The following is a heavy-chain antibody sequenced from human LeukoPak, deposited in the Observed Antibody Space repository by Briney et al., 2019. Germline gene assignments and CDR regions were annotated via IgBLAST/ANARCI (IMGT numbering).Heavy chain of an antibody. D-gene: IGHD3-10*01. J-gene: IGHJ4*02. CDR3: ANTYFYASANY. CDR2: ISNDGSNK. V-gene: IGHV3-30*18. CDR1: GFTFSSYG. Sequence: GGSLRLSCAASGFTFSSYGMHWVRQAPGKGLEWVAVISNDGSNKYYADSVKGRFTISRDNSKNTLYLQMNSLRAEDTALYYCANTYFYASANYWGQGTLVTVSS.